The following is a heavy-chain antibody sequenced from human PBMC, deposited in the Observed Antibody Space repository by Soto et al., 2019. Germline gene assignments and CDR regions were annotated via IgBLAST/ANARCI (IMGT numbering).Heavy chain of an antibody. V-gene: IGHV4-59*01. Sequence: PSETLSLTCTVSGGSIRSYYWNWIRQPPGKGLEWIGYFYYSGSSNYNPSLKSRVTISVDTSKNQFSLKLSSVTAADTAVYYCAREDDAYGLDVWGLGIRVTVSS. CDR2: FYYSGSS. CDR1: GGSIRSYY. CDR3: AREDDAYGLDV. J-gene: IGHJ4*02. D-gene: IGHD4-17*01.